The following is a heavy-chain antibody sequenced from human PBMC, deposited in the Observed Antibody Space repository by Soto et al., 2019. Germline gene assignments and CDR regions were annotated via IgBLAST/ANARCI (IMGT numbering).Heavy chain of an antibody. V-gene: IGHV5-10-1*01. D-gene: IGHD1-26*01. CDR1: GYSFTSYW. CDR2: IDPSDSYT. Sequence: PGESLKISCKGSGYSFTSYWISWVRQMPGKGLEWMGRIDPSDSYTNYSPSFQGHVTISAHKSISTAYLQWSSLKASDTAMYYCARLGSGSVAFDSWGQGTMVTVSS. CDR3: ARLGSGSVAFDS. J-gene: IGHJ3*02.